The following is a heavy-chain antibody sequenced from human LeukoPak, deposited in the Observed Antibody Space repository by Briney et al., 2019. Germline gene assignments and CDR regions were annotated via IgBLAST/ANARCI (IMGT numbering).Heavy chain of an antibody. Sequence: PGGSLRLSCAASGFTFSSYAMSWVRQAPGKGLEWVSAISGSGGSTYYAASVKGRFTISRDNSKNTLYLQMNSLRAEDTAVYYCAKHYRGAAAARPYFDYWGRGTLVTVSS. J-gene: IGHJ4*02. CDR1: GFTFSSYA. CDR2: ISGSGGST. CDR3: AKHYRGAAAARPYFDY. V-gene: IGHV3-23*01. D-gene: IGHD6-13*01.